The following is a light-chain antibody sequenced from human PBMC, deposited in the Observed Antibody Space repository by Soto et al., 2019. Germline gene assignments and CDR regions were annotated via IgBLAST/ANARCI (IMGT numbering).Light chain of an antibody. CDR2: GAS. Sequence: EIVLTKSPGTLSLSPGERATLSCRASQSVSSSSYLAWYQQKPGQAPRLLIYGASSRATGIPDRFSGSGSGTDFTLTSSRLEPEDFAVYYFQQYDTSPRTFGQGTKVEI. CDR1: QSVSSSSY. CDR3: QQYDTSPRT. J-gene: IGKJ1*01. V-gene: IGKV3-20*01.